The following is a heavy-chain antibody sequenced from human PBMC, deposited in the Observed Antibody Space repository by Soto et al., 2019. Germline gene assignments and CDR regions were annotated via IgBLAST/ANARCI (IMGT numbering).Heavy chain of an antibody. D-gene: IGHD3-10*01. CDR3: ARHWGLYGSRGFFDY. CDR2: IYYSGST. Sequence: SETLSLTCTVSGSSISSYYWSWIRQPPGKGLEWIGYIYYSGSTNYNPSLKSRVTISVDTSKNQFSLKLSSVTAADTAVYYCARHWGLYGSRGFFDYWGQGTLVTVSS. CDR1: GSSISSYY. V-gene: IGHV4-59*08. J-gene: IGHJ4*02.